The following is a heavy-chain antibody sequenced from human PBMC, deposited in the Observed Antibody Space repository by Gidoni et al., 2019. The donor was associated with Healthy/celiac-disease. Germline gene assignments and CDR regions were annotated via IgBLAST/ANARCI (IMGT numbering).Heavy chain of an antibody. CDR2: IIPIFGTA. CDR1: GGTFSSYP. V-gene: IGHV1-69*01. CDR3: ARDVLRAKGLDV. Sequence: QVQLVQSGAEVKKPGSSVKVSCTASGGTFSSYPISWVRQAPGQGLAWMGGIIPIFGTANYAQKFQGRVTITADESTSTAYMELSSLRSEDTAVYYCARDVLRAKGLDVWGQGTTVTVSS. D-gene: IGHD2-15*01. J-gene: IGHJ6*02.